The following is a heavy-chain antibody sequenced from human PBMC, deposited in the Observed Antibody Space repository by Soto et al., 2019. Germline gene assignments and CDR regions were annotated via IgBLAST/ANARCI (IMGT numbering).Heavy chain of an antibody. CDR3: ARDRGYGDYPANWFDP. CDR1: GGSISSGDYY. V-gene: IGHV4-30-4*01. Sequence: PSETLSLTCTVSGGSISSGDYYGSWIRQPPGKGLEWIGYIYYSGSTYYNPSLKSRVTISVDTSKNQFSLKLSSVTAADTAVYYCARDRGYGDYPANWFDPWGQGTLVTVSS. D-gene: IGHD4-17*01. CDR2: IYYSGST. J-gene: IGHJ5*02.